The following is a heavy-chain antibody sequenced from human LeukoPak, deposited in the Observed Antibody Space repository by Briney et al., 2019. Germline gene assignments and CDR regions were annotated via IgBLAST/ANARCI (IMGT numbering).Heavy chain of an antibody. Sequence: KPSETLSLTCAVYGGSFSGYYWSWIRQPPGKGLEWIGEINHSGSTNYNPSLKGRVTISVDTSKNQFSLKLSSVTAADTAVYYCARGRIAAAGFDYWGQGTLVTVSS. J-gene: IGHJ4*02. CDR3: ARGRIAAAGFDY. D-gene: IGHD6-13*01. CDR2: INHSGST. V-gene: IGHV4-34*01. CDR1: GGSFSGYY.